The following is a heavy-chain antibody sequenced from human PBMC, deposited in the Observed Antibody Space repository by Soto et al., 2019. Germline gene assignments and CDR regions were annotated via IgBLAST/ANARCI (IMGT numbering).Heavy chain of an antibody. CDR3: AREPKRRSKRPSDYYYYGMDV. J-gene: IGHJ6*02. CDR2: IWYDGSNK. CDR1: GFTLSSYG. V-gene: IGHV3-33*01. D-gene: IGHD6-25*01. Sequence: QPGGSHRLSCAASGFTLSSYGMHWVRQAPGKGLEWVAVIWYDGSNKYYADSVKGRFTISRDNSKNTLYLQMNSLRVEDTAVYYCAREPKRRSKRPSDYYYYGMDVWGQGTTVTVSS.